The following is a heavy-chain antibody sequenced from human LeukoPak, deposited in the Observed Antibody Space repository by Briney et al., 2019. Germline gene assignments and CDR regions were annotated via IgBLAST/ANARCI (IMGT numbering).Heavy chain of an antibody. J-gene: IGHJ4*02. CDR1: GGSISSYY. Sequence: SETLSLTCTVSGGSISSYYWSWIRQPPGKGLEWIGYIYYSGSTNYNPSLKSRVTISVDTSKNQFSLKLSSVTAADTAVYYCARYGGFTYYDSSGFDYWGQGTLVTVSS. D-gene: IGHD3-22*01. CDR2: IYYSGST. V-gene: IGHV4-59*12. CDR3: ARYGGFTYYDSSGFDY.